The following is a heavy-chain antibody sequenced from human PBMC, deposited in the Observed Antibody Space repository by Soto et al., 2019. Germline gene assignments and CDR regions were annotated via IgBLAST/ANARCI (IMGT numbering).Heavy chain of an antibody. CDR2: INHSGST. V-gene: IGHV4-34*01. D-gene: IGHD3-10*01. Sequence: ASETLSLTCAVYGGSFRGYYWGWVRPPPGKGLEWIGEINHSGSTNYNPSLKSRVTISVDTSKNQFSLKLSSVTAADTAVYYCARGRHITMVRAFDYWGQGTLVTVSS. J-gene: IGHJ4*02. CDR1: GGSFRGYY. CDR3: ARGRHITMVRAFDY.